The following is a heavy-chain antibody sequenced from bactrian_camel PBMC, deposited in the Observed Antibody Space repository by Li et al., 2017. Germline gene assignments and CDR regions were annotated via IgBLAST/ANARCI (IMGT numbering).Heavy chain of an antibody. J-gene: IGHJ4*01. CDR2: IDNDGSTT. CDR1: GFTFSSSA. CDR3: AADQLYGTCRDVLDFPA. Sequence: VQLVESGGGLVEPGGSLRLSCAASGFTFSSSAMSWVRQAPGKERDGVAAIDNDGSTTYADSVKGRFTISKDNAKNVLYLQMNSLKPEDTAMYYCAADQLYGTCRDVLDFPARGQGTQVTVSS. V-gene: IGHV3S31*01. D-gene: IGHD6*01.